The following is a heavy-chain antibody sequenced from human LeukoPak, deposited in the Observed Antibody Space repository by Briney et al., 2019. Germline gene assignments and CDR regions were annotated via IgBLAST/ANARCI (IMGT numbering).Heavy chain of an antibody. J-gene: IGHJ6*03. D-gene: IGHD3-16*02. Sequence: AAVPVSCQACGGTVRQCALSWVGPAPGRGLEGMGGVIPIFGTANYAQKFQGRVTITTDDSTSTAYMELSSLRSEDTAVYYRARGTNYDYVWGSYRGGPMDVWGKGTTVTVSS. CDR3: ARGTNYDYVWGSYRGGPMDV. CDR1: GGTVRQCA. V-gene: IGHV1-69*05. CDR2: VIPIFGTA.